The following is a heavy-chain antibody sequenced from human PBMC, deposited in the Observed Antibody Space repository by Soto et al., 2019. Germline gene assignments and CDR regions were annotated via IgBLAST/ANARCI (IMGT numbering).Heavy chain of an antibody. V-gene: IGHV1-18*01. CDR1: GYTFTSYG. J-gene: IGHJ3*02. CDR3: ASQNYCSGGSCYPNDAFDI. D-gene: IGHD2-15*01. CDR2: ISAYNGNT. Sequence: ASVKVSCKASGYTFTSYGISWVRQAPGQGLEWMGWISAYNGNTNYAQKLQGRVTMTTDTSTSTAYMELRSLRSDDTAVYYCASQNYCSGGSCYPNDAFDIWGQGAMVTVSS.